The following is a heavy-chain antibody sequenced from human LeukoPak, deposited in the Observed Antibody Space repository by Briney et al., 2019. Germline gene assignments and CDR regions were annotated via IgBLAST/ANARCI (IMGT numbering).Heavy chain of an antibody. CDR3: ARQYNWNPHY. D-gene: IGHD1-20*01. V-gene: IGHV4-39*01. CDR2: IYYSGST. CDR1: GFTFSDYY. Sequence: GSLRLSCAASGFTFSDYYMSWIRQPPGKGLEWIGSIYYSGSTYYNPSLKSRVTISVDTSKNQFSLKLSSVTAADTAVYYCARQYNWNPHYWGQGTLVTASS. J-gene: IGHJ4*02.